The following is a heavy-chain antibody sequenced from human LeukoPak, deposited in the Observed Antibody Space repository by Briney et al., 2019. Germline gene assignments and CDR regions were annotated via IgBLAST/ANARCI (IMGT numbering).Heavy chain of an antibody. J-gene: IGHJ1*01. CDR3: ARGAGIQLWLLGRLSEYFQH. D-gene: IGHD5-18*01. CDR2: INPNSGGT. Sequence: GASVKVSCKASGYTFTGYYMHWVRQAPGQGLEWMGWINPNSGGTNYAQKFQGRVTVTRDTSISTAYMELSRLRSDDTAVYYCARGAGIQLWLLGRLSEYFQHWGQGTLVTVSS. CDR1: GYTFTGYY. V-gene: IGHV1-2*02.